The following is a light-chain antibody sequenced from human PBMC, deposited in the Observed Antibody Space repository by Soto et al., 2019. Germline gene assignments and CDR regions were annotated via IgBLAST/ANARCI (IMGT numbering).Light chain of an antibody. CDR1: QSVSSN. Sequence: EIVMTQSPATLSVSPGERATISCRASQSVSSNLAWYQQKPGKAPRLLIYGASTRATGIPARFSGSGSGTEFSLPISSLQYADFAVYYCQQYNNWSPWTFGQGTKVEIK. J-gene: IGKJ1*01. V-gene: IGKV3D-15*01. CDR2: GAS. CDR3: QQYNNWSPWT.